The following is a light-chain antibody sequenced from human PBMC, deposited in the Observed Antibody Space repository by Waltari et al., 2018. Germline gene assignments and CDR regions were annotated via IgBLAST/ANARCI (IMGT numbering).Light chain of an antibody. CDR2: LNSDGSH. Sequence: QPVLTQSPSASASLGASVKLTCTLTSGHSSYAIEWHQQQPETGPRYLMKLNSDGSHSKGDGIPDRFSGSSSGAERYLTISSLQSEDEADYYCQTWGTGMGVFGGGTKLTVL. CDR1: SGHSSYA. CDR3: QTWGTGMGV. V-gene: IGLV4-69*01. J-gene: IGLJ3*02.